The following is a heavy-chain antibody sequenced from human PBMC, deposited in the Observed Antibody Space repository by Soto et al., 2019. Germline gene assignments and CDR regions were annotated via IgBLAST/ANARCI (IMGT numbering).Heavy chain of an antibody. J-gene: IGHJ6*02. CDR3: VRYKEYYSGMDV. CDR1: GYTFTSYD. CDR2: MNPNSGYT. V-gene: IGHV1-8*01. Sequence: ASVKVSGKASGYTFTSYDIHWVRQATGQGLEWVGWMNPNSGYTNYAQKLQGRVAMTRDNSKTTAYMELSSLRSEDTAVYYCVRYKEYYSGMDVWGQGTTVTVSS. D-gene: IGHD1-20*01.